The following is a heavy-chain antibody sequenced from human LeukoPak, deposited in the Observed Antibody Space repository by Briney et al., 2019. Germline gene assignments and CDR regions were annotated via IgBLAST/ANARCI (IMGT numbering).Heavy chain of an antibody. CDR1: GGTFSSYA. CDR3: ARGRRIQLWFDFYY. Sequence: ASVKVSCKASGGTFSSYAISWVRQAPGQGLEWMGRIIPILGIANYAQKFQGRVTITADKSTSTAYMELSSLRSEDTAVYYCARGRRIQLWFDFYYWGQGTLVTVSS. D-gene: IGHD5-18*01. J-gene: IGHJ4*02. CDR2: IIPILGIA. V-gene: IGHV1-69*04.